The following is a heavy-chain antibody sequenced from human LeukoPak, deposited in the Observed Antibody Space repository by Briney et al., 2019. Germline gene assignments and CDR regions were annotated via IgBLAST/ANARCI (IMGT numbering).Heavy chain of an antibody. V-gene: IGHV4-34*01. CDR1: GGSFSGYY. J-gene: IGHJ4*02. Sequence: SETLSLTCAVYGGSFSGYYWSWIRQPPGKGLEWIGEINHSGSTNYNPSLKSRVTISVDTSKNQFSLKLSSVTAADTAVYYCARGPIYYGSGSFLDYWGQGTLITVSS. CDR3: ARGPIYYGSGSFLDY. CDR2: INHSGST. D-gene: IGHD3-10*01.